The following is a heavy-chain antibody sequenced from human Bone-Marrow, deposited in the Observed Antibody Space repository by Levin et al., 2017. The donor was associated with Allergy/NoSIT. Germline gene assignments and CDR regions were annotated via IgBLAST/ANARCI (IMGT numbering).Heavy chain of an antibody. D-gene: IGHD2-15*01. CDR1: DFTVSSNY. Sequence: TGGSLRLSCAASDFTVSSNYMSWGRQAPGKGLEWLSIIYPDGSTYNADSVMGRFTISRDNSKNTVYLQMNSLRAEDTAVYYCARNGREAAGKYYFDYWGQGTLVTVSS. J-gene: IGHJ4*02. CDR2: IYPDGST. V-gene: IGHV3-66*01. CDR3: ARNGREAAGKYYFDY.